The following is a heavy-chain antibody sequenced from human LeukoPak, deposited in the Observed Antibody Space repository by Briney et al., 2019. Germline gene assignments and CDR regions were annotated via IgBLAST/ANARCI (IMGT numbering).Heavy chain of an antibody. J-gene: IGHJ4*02. D-gene: IGHD3-10*01. CDR2: ISSGGSTT. Sequence: GGSLRLSCAASGFTFSSYEMNWVRQAPGKGLEWVSYISSGGSTTYYADSVKGRFTISRDNAKNSLYLQMNSLRAEDTAVYYCARGDYYGSGSSSHWGQGTLVTVSS. CDR1: GFTFSSYE. V-gene: IGHV3-48*03. CDR3: ARGDYYGSGSSSH.